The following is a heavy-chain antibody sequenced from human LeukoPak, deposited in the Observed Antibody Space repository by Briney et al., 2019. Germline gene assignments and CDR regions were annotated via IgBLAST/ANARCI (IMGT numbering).Heavy chain of an antibody. CDR2: ITWDGATS. CDR1: GFTFDGYA. V-gene: IGHV3-43D*03. J-gene: IGHJ4*02. Sequence: PGGSLRLSCAASGFTFDGYAMHWVRQAPGKGLEWVSLITWDGATSDYADSVKGRFTISRDNSKNSLYLQMDSLKTADTAFYYCSKDRDSTGYFHYFDSWGRGTLVTVSS. D-gene: IGHD3-22*01. CDR3: SKDRDSTGYFHYFDS.